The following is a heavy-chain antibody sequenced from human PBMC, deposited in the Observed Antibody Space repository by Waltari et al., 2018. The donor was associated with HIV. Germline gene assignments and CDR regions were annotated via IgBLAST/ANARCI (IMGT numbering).Heavy chain of an antibody. D-gene: IGHD3-22*01. J-gene: IGHJ3*02. CDR1: GGTFSSCA. Sequence: QVQLVQSGAAVKKPGSSVKVSCKASGGTFSSCAISWMRHAPEQGLEWMGGIIPIFDTSNYAQKFQGRVTITANESTSTAYMELSSLRSDDTAVYYCARELKQLSPQDYDSPPRGFDIWGQGTMVTVSS. V-gene: IGHV1-69*12. CDR3: ARELKQLSPQDYDSPPRGFDI. CDR2: IIPIFDTS.